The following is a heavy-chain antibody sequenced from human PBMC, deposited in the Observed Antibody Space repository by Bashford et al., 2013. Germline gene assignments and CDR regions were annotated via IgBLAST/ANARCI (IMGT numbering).Heavy chain of an antibody. Sequence: VRQAPGKGLEWVSAISGGGTNTYYADSVKGRFTISRDNSKNTLSLHVGSVRAEDTAVYYCAMWDYGSGSYYNFEYWGQGTLVTVSS. CDR2: ISGGGTNT. V-gene: IGHV3-23*01. CDR3: AMWDYGSGSYYNFEY. J-gene: IGHJ4*02. D-gene: IGHD3-10*01.